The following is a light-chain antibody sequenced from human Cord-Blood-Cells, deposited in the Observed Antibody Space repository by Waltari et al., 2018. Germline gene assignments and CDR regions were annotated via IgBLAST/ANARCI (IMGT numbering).Light chain of an antibody. CDR3: QQRSNTPIT. J-gene: IGKJ5*01. Sequence: EFILTHSPATLSLSPGARATLPCRASQRVSSYLAWYQQKPGQAPRLLLYDASNWATGIPARFSGSGSGTDFTLTISSLQPEDFAAYYCQQRSNTPITFGRGTRLEIK. CDR2: DAS. CDR1: QRVSSY. V-gene: IGKV3-11*01.